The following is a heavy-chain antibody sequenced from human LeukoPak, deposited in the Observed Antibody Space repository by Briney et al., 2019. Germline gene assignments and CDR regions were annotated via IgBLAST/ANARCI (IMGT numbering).Heavy chain of an antibody. CDR3: ARTTLFPVGELSFFDH. J-gene: IGHJ4*02. CDR2: MNPNSGNT. Sequence: ASVKVSCKASGYTFTSYDINWVRQATGQGLEWMGWMNPNSGNTGYAQKFQGRVTMTRNTSISTAYMELSSLRSEDTAVYYCARTTLFPVGELSFFDHWGQGTLVTVSS. CDR1: GYTFTSYD. D-gene: IGHD3-10*01. V-gene: IGHV1-8*01.